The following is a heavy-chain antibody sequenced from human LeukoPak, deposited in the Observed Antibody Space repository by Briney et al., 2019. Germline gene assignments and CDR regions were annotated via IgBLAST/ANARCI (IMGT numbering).Heavy chain of an antibody. V-gene: IGHV3-7*01. CDR3: ARDSPTYYDFWSGRWRGYYYYYYMDV. CDR2: IKQDGSEK. Sequence: GGSLRLSCAASRFTFSSYGMHWVRQAPGKGLEWVANIKQDGSEKYYVDSVKGRFTISRDNAKNSLYLQMNSLRAEDTAVYYCARDSPTYYDFWSGRWRGYYYYYYMDVWGKGTTVTVSS. J-gene: IGHJ6*03. CDR1: RFTFSSYG. D-gene: IGHD3-3*01.